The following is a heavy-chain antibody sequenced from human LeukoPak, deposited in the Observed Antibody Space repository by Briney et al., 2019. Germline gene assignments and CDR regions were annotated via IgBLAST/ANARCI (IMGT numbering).Heavy chain of an antibody. Sequence: SETLSLTCTVSGGSISSGTYYWGWVRQPPGKGLEWIGSIYYSGSTSYNPSLKSRVTISVDTSKNQFSLKLDSVTAADTAVYYCARNASDSGTSYFDSWAQGTLVTVSS. CDR3: ARNASDSGTSYFDS. D-gene: IGHD1-26*01. J-gene: IGHJ4*02. CDR2: IYYSGST. V-gene: IGHV4-39*01. CDR1: GGSISSGTYY.